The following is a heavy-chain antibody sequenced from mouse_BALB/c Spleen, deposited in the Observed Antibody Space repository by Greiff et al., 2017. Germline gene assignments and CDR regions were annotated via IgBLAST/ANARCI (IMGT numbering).Heavy chain of an antibody. D-gene: IGHD2-4*01. Sequence: QVQLKQSGAELMKPGASVKISCKATGYTFSSYWIEWVKQRPGHGLEWIGEILPGSGSTNYNEKFKGKATFTADTSSNTAYMQLSSLTSEDSAVYYCARRGITLAYWGQGTLVTVSA. CDR2: ILPGSGST. V-gene: IGHV1-9*01. J-gene: IGHJ3*01. CDR1: GYTFSSYW. CDR3: ARRGITLAY.